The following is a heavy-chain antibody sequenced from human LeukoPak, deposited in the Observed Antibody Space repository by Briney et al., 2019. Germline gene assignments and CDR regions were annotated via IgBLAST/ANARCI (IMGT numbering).Heavy chain of an antibody. V-gene: IGHV5-51*01. CDR3: ARHILGYCSGGSCSGYFDY. D-gene: IGHD2-15*01. CDR1: GYSFSDYW. CDR2: IYPGDSDT. Sequence: GESLKISCKASGYSFSDYWIGWVRHMPGKGLEWMTIIYPGDSDTRYSPSFQGQVTISADKSISTAYLQWSSLKASDTAMYYCARHILGYCSGGSCSGYFDYWGQGTLVTVSS. J-gene: IGHJ4*02.